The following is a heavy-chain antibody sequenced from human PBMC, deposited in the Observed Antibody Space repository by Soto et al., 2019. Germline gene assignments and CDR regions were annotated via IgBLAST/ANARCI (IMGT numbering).Heavy chain of an antibody. Sequence: GGSLRLSCAASGFTFGNYAMGWVRQAPGGGLEWVSGLSGGGTTLYYADPIKGRFTISRDNSKNTLYLQMNSLRAEDTAIYYCAKDREGGWLDAFDIWGQGTVVTVSS. V-gene: IGHV3-23*01. J-gene: IGHJ3*02. CDR3: AKDREGGWLDAFDI. CDR1: GFTFGNYA. CDR2: LSGGGTTL. D-gene: IGHD6-19*01.